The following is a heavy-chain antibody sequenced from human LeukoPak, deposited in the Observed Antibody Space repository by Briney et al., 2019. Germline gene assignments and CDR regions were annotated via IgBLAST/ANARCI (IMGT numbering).Heavy chain of an antibody. J-gene: IGHJ4*02. D-gene: IGHD4-17*01. CDR1: GFNFYNFW. CDR3: ANPDYGAHRDY. CDR2: ISYDGSNK. V-gene: IGHV3-30*18. Sequence: PGGSLRLSCAASGFNFYNFWMTWVRQAPGKGLEWVAVISYDGSNKYYADSVKGRFTISRDNSKNTLYLQMNSLRAEDTAVYYCANPDYGAHRDYWGQGTLVTVSS.